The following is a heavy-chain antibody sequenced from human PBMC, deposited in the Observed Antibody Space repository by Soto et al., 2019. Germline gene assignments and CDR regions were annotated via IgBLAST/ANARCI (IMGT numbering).Heavy chain of an antibody. CDR2: VYHTGST. J-gene: IGHJ4*02. CDR1: GDSTSSSNYY. D-gene: IGHD1-7*01. V-gene: IGHV4-39*01. Sequence: QLQLQESGPGLVKPSETLSLTCSVSGDSTSSSNYYWAWIRQPPGKGLEWIGSVYHTGSTYYDPSLKSRVTISVDTSRNRFSLYLNSVTAADTAVYYCATSGNFQSRYYFDNWSPGTRVTVSS. CDR3: ATSGNFQSRYYFDN.